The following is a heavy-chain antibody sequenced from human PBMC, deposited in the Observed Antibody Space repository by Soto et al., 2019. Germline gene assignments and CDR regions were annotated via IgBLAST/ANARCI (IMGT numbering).Heavy chain of an antibody. D-gene: IGHD4-17*01. J-gene: IGHJ2*01. Sequence: GGSLRLSCAASGFTFSSYSMNWVRQAPGKGLEWVSSISSSSSYIYYADSVKGRFTISRDNAKNSLYLQMNSLRAEDTAVYYCARDPDYGDPYWYFDLWGRGTLVTVSS. CDR3: ARDPDYGDPYWYFDL. V-gene: IGHV3-21*01. CDR2: ISSSSSYI. CDR1: GFTFSSYS.